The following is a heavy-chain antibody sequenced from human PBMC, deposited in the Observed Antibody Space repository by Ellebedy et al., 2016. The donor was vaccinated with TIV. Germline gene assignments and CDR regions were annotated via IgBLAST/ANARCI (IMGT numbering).Heavy chain of an antibody. V-gene: IGHV5-51*01. J-gene: IGHJ4*02. D-gene: IGHD3-22*01. CDR3: ARQDSSGFFDY. Sequence: GESLKISCKGSGYSFPTYWIGWVRQKPGKGLEWMGIIYPGDSDTRYSPSFQGQVTTSADQSSSTAYLQWSSLKASDTAMYYCARQDSSGFFDYWGQGTLVIVSS. CDR1: GYSFPTYW. CDR2: IYPGDSDT.